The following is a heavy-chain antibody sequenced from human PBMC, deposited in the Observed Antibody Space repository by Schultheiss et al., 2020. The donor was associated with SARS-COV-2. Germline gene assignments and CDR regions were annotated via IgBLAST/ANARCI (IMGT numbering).Heavy chain of an antibody. J-gene: IGHJ3*02. Sequence: SETLSLTCSVSGGSLSRSSYYWGWVRQSPGKGLEWIGEIYHSGSNKYNPSLKSRVTISVDKSKNQFSLKLSSVTAADTAVYYCARVNYYDSSDAFDIWGQGTMVTVSS. CDR3: ARVNYYDSSDAFDI. CDR2: IYHSGSN. CDR1: GGSLSRSSYY. D-gene: IGHD3-22*01. V-gene: IGHV4-61*05.